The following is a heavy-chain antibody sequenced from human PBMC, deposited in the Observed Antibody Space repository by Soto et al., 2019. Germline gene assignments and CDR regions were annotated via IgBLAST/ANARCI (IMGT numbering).Heavy chain of an antibody. CDR1: GDSVSSNSAA. Sequence: QSQTLSLTCAISGDSVSSNSAAWNWIRQSPSRGLEWLGRTYYRSKWYNDYAVSVNSRITINPDTSKNQFSLQLNSVTPEETAVYYCAIVPSRFLSYYYYYGMDVWGQGTTVTVSS. V-gene: IGHV6-1*01. CDR2: TYYRSKWYN. J-gene: IGHJ6*02. CDR3: AIVPSRFLSYYYYYGMDV. D-gene: IGHD3-3*01.